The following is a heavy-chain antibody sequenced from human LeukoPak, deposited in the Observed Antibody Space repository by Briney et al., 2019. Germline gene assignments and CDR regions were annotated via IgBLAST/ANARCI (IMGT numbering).Heavy chain of an antibody. D-gene: IGHD2/OR15-2a*01. CDR1: GGSISSYY. CDR3: ARLEDYSLDY. V-gene: IGHV4-59*08. CDR2: NYYSGST. J-gene: IGHJ4*02. Sequence: SETLSLTCTVSGGSISSYYWSWIRQPPGKGLEWIGYNYYSGSTNYNPSLKSRVTISVDTSKNQFSLKLSSVTAADTAVYYCARLEDYSLDYWGQGTLVTVSS.